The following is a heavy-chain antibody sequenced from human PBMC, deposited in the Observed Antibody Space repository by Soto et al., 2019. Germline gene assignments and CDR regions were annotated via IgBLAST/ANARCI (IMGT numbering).Heavy chain of an antibody. CDR3: TRDFQGQYYYGMDV. J-gene: IGHJ6*02. CDR1: GFTFGDYA. Sequence: GGSLRLSCTASGFTFGDYAMNWVRQAPGKGLEWVGFIRGKPNGGATDYAASLKGRFTISRDDSKSIAYLQMNSLKTEDTAVYYCTRDFQGQYYYGMDVWGQGTTVTVSS. CDR2: IRGKPNGGAT. V-gene: IGHV3-49*04.